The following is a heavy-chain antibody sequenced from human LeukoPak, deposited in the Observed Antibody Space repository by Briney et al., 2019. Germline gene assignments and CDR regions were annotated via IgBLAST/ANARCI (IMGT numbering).Heavy chain of an antibody. CDR1: GFTFSSYG. Sequence: GRSLRLACAASGFTFSSYGMVWVRQAPGKGLEWVSAISYDGRSELYAESVKGRFTISRDNSKRTLYLQMNSLRAEDTAVYYCAKDLDCSSTSCYKDYWGQGTLVTVSS. V-gene: IGHV3-30*18. D-gene: IGHD2-2*02. CDR2: ISYDGRSE. CDR3: AKDLDCSSTSCYKDY. J-gene: IGHJ4*02.